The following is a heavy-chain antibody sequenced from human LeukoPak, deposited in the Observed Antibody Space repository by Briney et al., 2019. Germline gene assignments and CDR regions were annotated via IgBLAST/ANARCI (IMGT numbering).Heavy chain of an antibody. CDR3: AITGDYRSGDYYYFYGMDV. J-gene: IGHJ6*02. D-gene: IGHD4-17*01. CDR1: RFTLSSYG. CDR2: ISYDGSYK. Sequence: GGSLRLSCAASRFTLSSYGMHWVRQAPGKGLEWVAVISYDGSYKYYADSVRGRFTISRDNSKNTLYLQMNSLRAEDTAVYYCAITGDYRSGDYYYFYGMDVWGQGTTVTVSS. V-gene: IGHV3-30*03.